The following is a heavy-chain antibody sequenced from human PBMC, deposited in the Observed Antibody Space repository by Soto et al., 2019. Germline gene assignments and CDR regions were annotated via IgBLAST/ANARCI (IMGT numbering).Heavy chain of an antibody. CDR1: GFTFSSYA. Sequence: GGSLRLSCAASGFTFSSYAMSWVRQAPWKGLEWVSAISGSGGSTYYADSVKGRFTISRDNSKNTLYLQMDSLRAEDMAVYYCARGVVAALYYFDYWGQGTLVTVSS. V-gene: IGHV3-23*01. CDR2: ISGSGGST. D-gene: IGHD2-15*01. CDR3: ARGVVAALYYFDY. J-gene: IGHJ4*02.